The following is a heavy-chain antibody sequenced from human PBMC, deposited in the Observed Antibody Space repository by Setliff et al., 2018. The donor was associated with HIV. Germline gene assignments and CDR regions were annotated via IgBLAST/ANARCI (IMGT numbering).Heavy chain of an antibody. Sequence: PSETLSLTCTVSGGSMSSFYWSWIRQSPEKGLKWIGYIYYSGTTNYNPALESRVTIAVDTSKNQFSLRLTSVTSADTAVYYCSRGGTMAEYWGPGKVVTVS. J-gene: IGHJ4*02. D-gene: IGHD1-7*01. CDR2: IYYSGTT. CDR1: GGSMSSFY. CDR3: SRGGTMAEY. V-gene: IGHV4-59*01.